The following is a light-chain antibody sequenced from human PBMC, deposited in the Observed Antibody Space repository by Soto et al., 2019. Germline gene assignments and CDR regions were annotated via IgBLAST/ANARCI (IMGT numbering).Light chain of an antibody. CDR2: HAS. J-gene: IGKJ2*01. V-gene: IGKV3-20*01. CDR1: QSVSNSY. Sequence: EIVLTQSPGTLSLSPGERATLSCRASQSVSNSYLAWYQQKPGQAPRLLIYHASSRATGIPDRFSGSGSGTDFTLNISRLEPEDFAVYYCQQYGSSPVTFGQGTKLEIK. CDR3: QQYGSSPVT.